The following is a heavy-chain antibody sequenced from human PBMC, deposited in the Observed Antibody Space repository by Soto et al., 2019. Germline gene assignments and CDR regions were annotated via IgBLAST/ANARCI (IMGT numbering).Heavy chain of an antibody. CDR2: ISAYNGNT. D-gene: IGHD3-22*01. V-gene: IGHV1-18*04. CDR1: GYTFTSYG. CDR3: ASDMKYYYDSSGYPVWGPRDY. Sequence: QVQLVQSGAEVKKPGASVKVSCKASGYTFTSYGISWVRQAPGQGLEWMGWISAYNGNTNYVQKLQGRVTMTTDTSTSTAYMELRSLRSDDTAVYYCASDMKYYYDSSGYPVWGPRDYWGQGTLVTVSS. J-gene: IGHJ4*02.